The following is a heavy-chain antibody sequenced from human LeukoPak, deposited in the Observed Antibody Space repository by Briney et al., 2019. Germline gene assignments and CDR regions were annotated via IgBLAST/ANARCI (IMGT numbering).Heavy chain of an antibody. V-gene: IGHV4-59*01. Sequence: PSETLSLTCTVSGDSSNNYYWSWIRQPPGKGLEWIGYIYYSGSTSYSPSLKSRVTISVDTSKNQFSLKLNSVTAADTAVYYCARYRNEALFAFDIWGQGTMVTVSS. CDR3: ARYRNEALFAFDI. CDR1: GDSSNNYY. D-gene: IGHD1-14*01. CDR2: IYYSGST. J-gene: IGHJ3*02.